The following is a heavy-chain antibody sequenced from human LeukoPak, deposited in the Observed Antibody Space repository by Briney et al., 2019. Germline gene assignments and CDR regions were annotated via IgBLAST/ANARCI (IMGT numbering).Heavy chain of an antibody. V-gene: IGHV3-11*04. CDR3: ARDRLLEDRDYSYYYYMDV. Sequence: GGSLRLSCAASGFTFSDYNMRWIRQAPGKGLEWVSSISRGGSTKYYADSVKGRFTISRDNAKNSLYLQMNSLRAEDTAVYHCARDRLLEDRDYSYYYYMDVWGKGTTVTVSS. CDR2: ISRGGSTK. CDR1: GFTFSDYN. D-gene: IGHD1-1*01. J-gene: IGHJ6*03.